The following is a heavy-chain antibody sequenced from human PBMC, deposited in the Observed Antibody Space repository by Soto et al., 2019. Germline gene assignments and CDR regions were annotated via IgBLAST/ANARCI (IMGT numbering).Heavy chain of an antibody. J-gene: IGHJ3*02. CDR3: ARAYSDAFDI. Sequence: PGVSLRLSCATSGFTFRSYWMTWVRQAPGKGLEWVASIKQDGSEDHYVDSVKGRFTISRDNAENSLYLQMNSLKVDDTAVYYCARAYSDAFDIWDQGTMVTVSS. CDR2: IKQDGSED. V-gene: IGHV3-7*03. CDR1: GFTFRSYW. D-gene: IGHD2-15*01.